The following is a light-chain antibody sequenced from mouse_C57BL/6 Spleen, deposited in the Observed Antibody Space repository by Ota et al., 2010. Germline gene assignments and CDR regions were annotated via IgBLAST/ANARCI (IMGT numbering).Light chain of an antibody. J-gene: IGKJ5*01. CDR2: WAS. CDR1: QDVGTA. Sequence: DIVMTQSHKFMSTSVGDRVSITCKASQDVGTAVAWYQQKPGQSPKLLIYWASTRHTGVPDRFTGSGSGTDFTLTINNVQSEDLADYFCQQYSNYPLTFGAGTKLELK. V-gene: IGKV6-23*01. CDR3: QQYSNYPLT.